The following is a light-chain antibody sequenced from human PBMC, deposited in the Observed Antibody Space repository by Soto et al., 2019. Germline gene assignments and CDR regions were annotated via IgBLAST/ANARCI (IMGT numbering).Light chain of an antibody. J-gene: IGKJ2*01. CDR3: QQSYSTPYT. CDR2: AAS. Sequence: DIPMTQSPSSLSASVGDRVTITCRASQSFGHYLNWYQQKPGTAPKLLIYAASSLQSGVPSRFSGSGSGTDFTLAISNLQPEDFASYYCQQSYSTPYTFGQGTKLEIK. CDR1: QSFGHY. V-gene: IGKV1-39*01.